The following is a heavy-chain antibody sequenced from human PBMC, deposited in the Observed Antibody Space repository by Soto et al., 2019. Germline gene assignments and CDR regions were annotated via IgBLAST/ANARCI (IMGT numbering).Heavy chain of an antibody. J-gene: IGHJ6*02. CDR2: INAGNGNT. Sequence: GASVKVSCKASEYTFTNYALHWVLQAPGQRLEWMGWINAGNGNTKYSQKFQGRVTITRDTSASTAYMELSSLRSEDTAVYYCTREGSAPYYYYGMDAWGQGTTVTVSS. D-gene: IGHD3-10*01. V-gene: IGHV1-3*01. CDR3: TREGSAPYYYYGMDA. CDR1: EYTFTNYA.